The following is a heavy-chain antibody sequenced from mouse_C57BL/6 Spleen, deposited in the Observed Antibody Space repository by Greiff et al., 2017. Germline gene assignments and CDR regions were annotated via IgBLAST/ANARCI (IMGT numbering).Heavy chain of an antibody. J-gene: IGHJ3*01. Sequence: EVQLLESGGGLVKPGGSLKLSCAASGFTFSSYAMSWVRQTPEKRLEWVATLSSGGNYTYYPDTVKGRFTISRDNAKNTLYLQMSSLKSEDTAMYYCARHPIPTLVAMDYGGQGTGATVSA. CDR2: LSSGGNYT. D-gene: IGHD2-5*01. CDR3: ARHPIPTLVAMDY. V-gene: IGHV5-9-3*01. CDR1: GFTFSSYA.